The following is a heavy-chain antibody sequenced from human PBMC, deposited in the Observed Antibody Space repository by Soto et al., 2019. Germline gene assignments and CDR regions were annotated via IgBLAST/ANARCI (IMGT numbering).Heavy chain of an antibody. D-gene: IGHD2-15*01. V-gene: IGHV3-21*01. J-gene: IGHJ4*02. CDR3: ASDLRVVASDY. Sequence: GGSLRLSCAASGFTFSSYSMNWIRQAPGKGLEWVSSISSSSSYIYYADSVKGRFTISRDNAKNSLYLQMNSLRAGDTAVYYCASDLRVVASDYWGQGTLVTVSS. CDR1: GFTFSSYS. CDR2: ISSSSSYI.